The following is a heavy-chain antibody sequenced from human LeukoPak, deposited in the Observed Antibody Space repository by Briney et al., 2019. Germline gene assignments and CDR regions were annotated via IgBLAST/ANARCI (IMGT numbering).Heavy chain of an antibody. Sequence: PSETLSLTCTVSGGSISSSSYYWGWIRQPPGKGLEWIGSIYYSGSTYCNPSLKSRVTISVDTSKNQFSLKLSSVTAADTAVYYCARHATFLLDYWGQGTLVTVSS. D-gene: IGHD2-15*01. CDR3: ARHATFLLDY. V-gene: IGHV4-39*01. CDR2: IYYSGST. J-gene: IGHJ4*02. CDR1: GGSISSSSYY.